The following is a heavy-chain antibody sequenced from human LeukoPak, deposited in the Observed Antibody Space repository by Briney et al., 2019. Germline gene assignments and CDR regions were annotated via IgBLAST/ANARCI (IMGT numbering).Heavy chain of an antibody. CDR2: INPNGGGT. V-gene: IGHV1-2*04. CDR3: ATAAGPTSYYYYGMDV. D-gene: IGHD6-13*01. CDR1: GYTFTGYY. Sequence: GASVKVSCKASGYTFTGYYMHWVRQAPGQGLEWMGWINPNGGGTNYAQKFQGWVTMTRDTSISTAYMELSRLRSDDTAVYYCATAAGPTSYYYYGMDVWGQGTTVTVSS. J-gene: IGHJ6*02.